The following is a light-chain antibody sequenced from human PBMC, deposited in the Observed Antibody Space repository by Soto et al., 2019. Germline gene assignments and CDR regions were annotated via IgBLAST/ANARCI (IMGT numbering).Light chain of an antibody. Sequence: DIQMTQSPSSLSAAVVGGVTISCRASQDINKYLNWYRQTPGRAPELLIFATSTLHSGVPSRFSGRRSGTDFSLTISSLQPEDFATYYCQQSYSSPYTFGQGTKVDIK. CDR3: QQSYSSPYT. CDR2: ATS. CDR1: QDINKY. V-gene: IGKV1-39*01. J-gene: IGKJ2*01.